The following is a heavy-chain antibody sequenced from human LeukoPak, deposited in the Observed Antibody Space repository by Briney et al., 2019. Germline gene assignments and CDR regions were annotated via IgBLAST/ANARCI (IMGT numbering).Heavy chain of an antibody. Sequence: GGSLRLSCAASGFTFSSTSMNWVRQAPGKGLEWVSGISWNSGSIGYADSVKGRFTISRDNAKNSLYLQMNSLRAEDTALYYCAKASRGSLIDYWGQGTLVTVSS. CDR2: ISWNSGSI. J-gene: IGHJ4*02. CDR1: GFTFSSTS. V-gene: IGHV3-9*01. D-gene: IGHD1-26*01. CDR3: AKASRGSLIDY.